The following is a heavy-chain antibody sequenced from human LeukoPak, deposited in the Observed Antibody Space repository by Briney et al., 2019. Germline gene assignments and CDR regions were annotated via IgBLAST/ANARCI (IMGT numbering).Heavy chain of an antibody. Sequence: SETLSLTCAVSGESFSHYYWSWLRQTPGKGLEWIGEINHRGTTNHNPSLKSRVAISIDPSRNQFSLQVTSVTAADTAVFYCARGAFHTSSVWFDPWGQGTLVTVSS. V-gene: IGHV4-34*01. D-gene: IGHD2-2*01. CDR3: ARGAFHTSSVWFDP. CDR1: GESFSHYY. J-gene: IGHJ5*02. CDR2: INHRGTT.